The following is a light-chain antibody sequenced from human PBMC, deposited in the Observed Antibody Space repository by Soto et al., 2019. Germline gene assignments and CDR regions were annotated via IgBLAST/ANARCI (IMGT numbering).Light chain of an antibody. CDR3: QSDDSSLSGSNYV. CDR2: GNS. J-gene: IGLJ1*01. Sequence: QSVLTQPPSVSGAPGQRVTISCTGSSSNIGAGYDVHWYQQLPGTAPKLLIYGNSNRPSGVPDRFSGSKSGTSASLAITGLHAEDEADYYCQSDDSSLSGSNYVFGTGTKLTVL. CDR1: SSNIGAGYD. V-gene: IGLV1-40*01.